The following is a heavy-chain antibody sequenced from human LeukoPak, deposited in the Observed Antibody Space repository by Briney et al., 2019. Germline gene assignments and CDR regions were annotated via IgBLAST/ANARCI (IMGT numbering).Heavy chain of an antibody. CDR3: ARDPLGSYFGGLSVPNFDY. Sequence: ASVKVSCKASGGTFSSYAISWVRQAPGQGLEWMGGIIPIFGTANYAQKFQGRVTITADESTSTAYMELSSLRSDDTAVYYCARDPLGSYFGGLSVPNFDYWGQGTLVTVSS. CDR1: GGTFSSYA. D-gene: IGHD1-26*01. V-gene: IGHV1-69*01. CDR2: IIPIFGTA. J-gene: IGHJ4*02.